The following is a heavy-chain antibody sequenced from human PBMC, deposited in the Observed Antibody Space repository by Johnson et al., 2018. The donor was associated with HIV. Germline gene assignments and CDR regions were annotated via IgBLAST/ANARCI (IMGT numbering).Heavy chain of an antibody. CDR2: IWCGGMTK. V-gene: IGHV3-30*04. J-gene: IGHJ3*02. CDR3: AKGERGYSNAFDI. D-gene: IGHD5-18*01. Sequence: QVHLVESGGGVVQPGRSLRLSCAASGFTFSSYAMHWVRQAPGKGLEWVAVIWCGGMTKYCEDYVKGRITSSRDSSKNTLYLQMNSLRAEDTAVYYCAKGERGYSNAFDIWGQGTMVTVSS. CDR1: GFTFSSYA.